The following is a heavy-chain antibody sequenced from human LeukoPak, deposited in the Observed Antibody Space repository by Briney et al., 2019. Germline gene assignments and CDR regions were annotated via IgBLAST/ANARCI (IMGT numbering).Heavy chain of an antibody. CDR3: ARRFYRDYYYGMDV. J-gene: IGHJ6*02. V-gene: IGHV4-59*08. CDR1: GGSISSYY. CDR2: IYFSGST. D-gene: IGHD2/OR15-2a*01. Sequence: PSETLSLTCTASGGSISSYYWSWIRQPPGKGLEWIGYIYFSGSTNYNPSLKSRVTISVDTSKNQFSLKLSSVTAADTAVYYCARRFYRDYYYGMDVWGQGTTVTVSS.